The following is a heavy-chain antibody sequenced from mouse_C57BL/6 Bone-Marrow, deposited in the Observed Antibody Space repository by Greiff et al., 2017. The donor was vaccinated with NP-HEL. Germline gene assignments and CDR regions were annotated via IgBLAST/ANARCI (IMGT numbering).Heavy chain of an antibody. CDR2: IRNKANGYTT. D-gene: IGHD2-1*01. Sequence: EVKLMESGGGLVQPGGSLSLSCAASGFTFTDYYMSWVRQPPGKALEWLGFIRNKANGYTTEYSASVKGRFTISRDNSQSILYLQMNALRAEDSATYYCARSPYGNYGFAYWGQGTLVTVSA. CDR3: ARSPYGNYGFAY. V-gene: IGHV7-3*01. J-gene: IGHJ3*01. CDR1: GFTFTDYY.